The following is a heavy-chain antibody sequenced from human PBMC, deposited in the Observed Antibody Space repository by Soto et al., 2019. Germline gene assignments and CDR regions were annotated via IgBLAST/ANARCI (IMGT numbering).Heavy chain of an antibody. D-gene: IGHD6-13*01. CDR1: GYSVSSNSAA. CDR2: TYYRSKWYN. V-gene: IGHV6-1*01. J-gene: IGHJ4*02. CDR3: ARNPSGSWYKFYFDC. Sequence: SQTLSLTCAISGYSVSSNSAAWNWIRQSPSRGLEWLGRTYYRSKWYNDYAVSVKSRITINPDTSKNHFSLQLKSVTPEDTAVYYCARNPSGSWYKFYFDCWGQGTLVTVSS.